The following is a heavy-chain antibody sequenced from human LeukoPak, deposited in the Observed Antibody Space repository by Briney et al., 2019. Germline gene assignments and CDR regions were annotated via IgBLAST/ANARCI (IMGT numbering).Heavy chain of an antibody. V-gene: IGHV3-30*18. CDR2: ISYDGSNK. CDR3: AKAGPGNYGGNSEATSDAFDI. J-gene: IGHJ3*02. Sequence: GGSLRLSCAASGFTFSSYGMHWVRQAPGKGLEWVAVISYDGSNKYYADPVKGRFTISRDNSKNTLYLQMNSLRAEDTAVYYCAKAGPGNYGGNSEATSDAFDIWGQGTMVTVSS. CDR1: GFTFSSYG. D-gene: IGHD4-23*01.